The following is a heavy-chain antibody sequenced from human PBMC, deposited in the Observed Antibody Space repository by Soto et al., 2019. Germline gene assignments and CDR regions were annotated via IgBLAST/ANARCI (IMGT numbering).Heavy chain of an antibody. J-gene: IGHJ4*02. V-gene: IGHV4-30-4*01. CDR1: GGSVSSGGYF. D-gene: IGHD6-19*01. Sequence: SETLSLTCTVSGGSVSSGGYFWSWIRQPPGEGLEWIGRIYNSGSTYSNPSLRGRVTISVDTSKSQFSLKLSSVTAADTAVYYCARHSSGWYDFDYWGQGTLVTVSS. CDR2: IYNSGST. CDR3: ARHSSGWYDFDY.